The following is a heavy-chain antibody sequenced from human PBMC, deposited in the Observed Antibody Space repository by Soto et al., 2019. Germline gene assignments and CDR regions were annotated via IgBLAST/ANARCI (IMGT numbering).Heavy chain of an antibody. CDR1: GYSFTTYW. Sequence: PGESLKISCKGSGYSFTTYWIGWVRQMPGKGLEWMGIIFPGDSEIRYSPSFQGQVTMSADKSISTAYLQWSSLKASDTAMYYCARRGYGGNEGYFDHWGQGTLVTVSS. V-gene: IGHV5-51*01. CDR3: ARRGYGGNEGYFDH. CDR2: IFPGDSEI. J-gene: IGHJ4*02. D-gene: IGHD2-15*01.